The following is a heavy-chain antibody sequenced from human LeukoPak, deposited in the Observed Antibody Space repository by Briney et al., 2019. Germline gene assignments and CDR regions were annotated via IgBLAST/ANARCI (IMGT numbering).Heavy chain of an antibody. CDR1: GYTFTSYG. CDR3: AREVWNSRDTSGPLDP. D-gene: IGHD3-22*01. V-gene: IGHV1-18*01. J-gene: IGHJ5*02. CDR2: ISADNGDT. Sequence: ASVNVSCKASGYTFTSYGITWVRQAPGQGLEWMTWISADNGDTNYAQKFKGRVTMTTETSTSTAHMELRSLRSDDTAVYYCAREVWNSRDTSGPLDPWGQGTLVIVSS.